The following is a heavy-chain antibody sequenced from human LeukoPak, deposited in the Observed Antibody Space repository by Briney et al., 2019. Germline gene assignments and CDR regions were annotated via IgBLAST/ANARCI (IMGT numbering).Heavy chain of an antibody. Sequence: GGSLRLSCAASGFTFSSYAMSWVRQAPGKGLEWVSAISGSGGSTYYADSVKGRFTFSRDNSKNTLYLQMNSLRAEDTAVYYCAKDKKVSSWYVYFQHWGQGALVTVSS. D-gene: IGHD6-13*01. CDR2: ISGSGGST. CDR1: GFTFSSYA. J-gene: IGHJ1*01. CDR3: AKDKKVSSWYVYFQH. V-gene: IGHV3-23*01.